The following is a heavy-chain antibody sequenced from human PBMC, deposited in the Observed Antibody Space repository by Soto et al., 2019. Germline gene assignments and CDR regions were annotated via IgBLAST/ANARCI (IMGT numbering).Heavy chain of an antibody. V-gene: IGHV1-18*04. CDR1: GYTFTNYN. Sequence: WASVKVSCKASGYTFTNYNINWVRQAPGQGLEWMGWISVYNGNTNYAQNLQGRVTMTTDTSTSTAYMELRSLRSDDTAVYYCAQSGYEGRYDYWGQGTLVTVSS. J-gene: IGHJ4*02. D-gene: IGHD5-12*01. CDR2: ISVYNGNT. CDR3: AQSGYEGRYDY.